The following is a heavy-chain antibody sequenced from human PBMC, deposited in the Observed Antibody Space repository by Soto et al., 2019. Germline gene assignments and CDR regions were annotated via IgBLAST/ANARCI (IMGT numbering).Heavy chain of an antibody. D-gene: IGHD6-19*01. CDR1: GYSFTSYW. J-gene: IGHJ6*02. CDR3: ARRVAVAGTGTDYYYYGMDV. V-gene: IGHV5-10-1*01. Sequence: GESLKISCKGSGYSFTSYWISWVRQMPGKGLEWMGRIDPSDSYTNYSPSFQGHVTISADKSISTAYLQWSSLKASDTAMYYCARRVAVAGTGTDYYYYGMDVWGQGTTVTSP. CDR2: IDPSDSYT.